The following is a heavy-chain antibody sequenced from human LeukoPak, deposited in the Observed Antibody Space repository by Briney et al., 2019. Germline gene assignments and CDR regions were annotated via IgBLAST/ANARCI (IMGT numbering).Heavy chain of an antibody. V-gene: IGHV4-39*01. J-gene: IGHJ4*02. CDR3: ARHESRMVRGVIRN. CDR2: IYYSGST. Sequence: PSETLSLTCTVSGGSISSSSYYWGWIRQPPGKGLEWIGSIYYSGSTYYNPSLKSRVTISVDTSKNQFSPKLSSVTAADTAVYYCARHESRMVRGVIRNWGQGTLVTVSS. CDR1: GGSISSSSYY. D-gene: IGHD3-10*01.